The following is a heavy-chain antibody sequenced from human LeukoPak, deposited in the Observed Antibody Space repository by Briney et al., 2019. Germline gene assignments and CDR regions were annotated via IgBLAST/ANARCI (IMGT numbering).Heavy chain of an antibody. Sequence: GGSLRLSCAASGFTFSSYSMNWVRQAPGKGLEWVSSISSSSSYIYYADSVKGRFTISRDNAKNSLYLQMNSLRAEDTAVYYCARDGVVVVPAVMSYYYYGMDVWGQGTTVTVSS. V-gene: IGHV3-21*01. CDR3: ARDGVVVVPAVMSYYYYGMDV. J-gene: IGHJ6*02. CDR2: ISSSSSYI. D-gene: IGHD2-2*01. CDR1: GFTFSSYS.